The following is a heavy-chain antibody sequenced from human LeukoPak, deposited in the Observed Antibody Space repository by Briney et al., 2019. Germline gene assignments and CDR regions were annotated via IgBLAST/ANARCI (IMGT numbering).Heavy chain of an antibody. V-gene: IGHV3-30*02. J-gene: IGHJ4*02. CDR2: IRYDGSNK. Sequence: GGSLRLSCAASGFTFSSYGMHWVRQAPGKGLEWVAFIRYDGSNKYYADSVKGRFTISRDNSKNTLYLQMNGLRAEDTAVYYCAKTDSGYPSGVDYWGQGTLVTVSS. CDR1: GFTFSSYG. D-gene: IGHD5-12*01. CDR3: AKTDSGYPSGVDY.